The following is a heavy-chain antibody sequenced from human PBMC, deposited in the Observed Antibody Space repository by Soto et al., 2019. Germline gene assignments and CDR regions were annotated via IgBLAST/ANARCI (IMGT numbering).Heavy chain of an antibody. V-gene: IGHV3-30*18. D-gene: IGHD1-26*01. CDR2: ISYDGSNK. CDR3: AKIGSYYSFDY. Sequence: QVQLVESGGGVVQPGRSLRLCCAASGFTFSSYGMHWVRQAPGKGLEWVAVISYDGSNKYYADSVKGRFTISRDNSKNTLYLQMNSLRAEDTAVYYCAKIGSYYSFDYWGQGTLVTVSS. CDR1: GFTFSSYG. J-gene: IGHJ4*02.